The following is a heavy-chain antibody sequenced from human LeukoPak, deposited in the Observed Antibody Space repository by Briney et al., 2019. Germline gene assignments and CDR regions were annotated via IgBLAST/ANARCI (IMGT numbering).Heavy chain of an antibody. V-gene: IGHV4-31*03. Sequence: SETLSLTCTVSGGSISSGGYYWSWIRQHPGKGLEWIGYIYYSGSTYYNPSLKSRVTISVDTSKNQFSLKLSSVTAADTAVYYCARTYCYDSSGYAQEDFDYWGQGTLVAVSS. CDR3: ARTYCYDSSGYAQEDFDY. D-gene: IGHD3-22*01. CDR2: IYYSGST. J-gene: IGHJ4*02. CDR1: GGSISSGGYY.